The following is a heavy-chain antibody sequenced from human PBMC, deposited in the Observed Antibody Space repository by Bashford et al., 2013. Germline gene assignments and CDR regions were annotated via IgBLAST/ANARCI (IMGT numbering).Heavy chain of an antibody. CDR1: GYTFTGYY. D-gene: IGHD4-17*01. Sequence: VASVKVSCKASGYTFTGYYMHWVRQAPGQGLEWMGWINPHNGGTKYAQKLQGRVTMTTDTSTSTAYMELRSLRSDDTAVYYCARHGGRNGDPKGSFDIVGTKGQ. CDR2: INPHNGGT. J-gene: IGHJ3*02. V-gene: IGHV1-2*02. CDR3: ARHGGRNGDPKGSFDI.